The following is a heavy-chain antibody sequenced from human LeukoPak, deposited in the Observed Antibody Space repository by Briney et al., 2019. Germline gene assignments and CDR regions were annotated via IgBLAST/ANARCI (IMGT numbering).Heavy chain of an antibody. V-gene: IGHV1-2*02. J-gene: IGHJ4*02. D-gene: IGHD6-13*01. Sequence: ASLKVSCKASGYTFTGYYMHWVRQTPGQGLEWMGWINPNSGGTNYAQKFQGRVTMTRDTSISTAYMKLSRLRSDDTAVFYCARAGSSSRWVNDYWGQGTLVTVSS. CDR2: INPNSGGT. CDR1: GYTFTGYY. CDR3: ARAGSSSRWVNDY.